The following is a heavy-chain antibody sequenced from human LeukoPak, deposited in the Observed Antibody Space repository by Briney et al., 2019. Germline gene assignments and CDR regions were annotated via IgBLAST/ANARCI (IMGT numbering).Heavy chain of an antibody. J-gene: IGHJ5*02. CDR2: INAGNGNT. CDR1: GYTFTSYA. Sequence: ASVKVSCKASGYTFTSYAMHWVRQAPGQRLEWMGWINAGNGNTKYSQEFQGRVTITRDTSASTAYMELSSLRSEDMAVHYCARDYGYCSSTSCRPTNWFDPWGQGTLVTVSS. D-gene: IGHD2-2*03. CDR3: ARDYGYCSSTSCRPTNWFDP. V-gene: IGHV1-3*03.